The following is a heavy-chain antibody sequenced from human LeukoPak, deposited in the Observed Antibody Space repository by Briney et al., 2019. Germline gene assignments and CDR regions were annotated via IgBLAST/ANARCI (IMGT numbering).Heavy chain of an antibody. J-gene: IGHJ3*02. CDR1: GFTFSSYA. D-gene: IGHD3-22*01. Sequence: QSGRSLRLSCAASGFTFSSYAMHWVRQAPGKGLEWVAIISYDGSNKYYADSVKGRFTISRDNSKNTLYLQMNSLRAEDTAVYYCARPYDSSGKHDAFDIWGQGTMVTVSS. V-gene: IGHV3-30-3*01. CDR2: ISYDGSNK. CDR3: ARPYDSSGKHDAFDI.